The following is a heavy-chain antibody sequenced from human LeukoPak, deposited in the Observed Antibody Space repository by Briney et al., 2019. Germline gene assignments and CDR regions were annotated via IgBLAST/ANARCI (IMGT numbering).Heavy chain of an antibody. CDR3: AKARLGSSWYCRRGLSPCYFDY. CDR2: VSGRGGTT. J-gene: IGHJ4*02. CDR1: GFTFSSYG. V-gene: IGHV3-23*01. Sequence: GGSLRLSCAVSGFTFSSYGMSWVRQAPGKGLEWVSGVSGRGGTTYYGDCVEGRFTISRDNSKNTLYLQMNTLRAEDTAVYYCAKARLGSSWYCRRGLSPCYFDYWGQGNLVTVSS. D-gene: IGHD6-13*01.